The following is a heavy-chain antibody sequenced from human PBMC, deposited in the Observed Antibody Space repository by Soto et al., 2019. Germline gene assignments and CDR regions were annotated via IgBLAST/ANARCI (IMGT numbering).Heavy chain of an antibody. Sequence: GGSLRLSCAASGFSVSSNYMTWVRQAPGKGLEWVSLVYNGGATHYAASVKGRFTISTHSSQSTLFLQMNSLRTEDTAVYYCAKDTYYHDSSGFYVFDYWGQGT. CDR3: AKDTYYHDSSGFYVFDY. CDR2: VYNGGAT. J-gene: IGHJ4*02. V-gene: IGHV3-53*04. CDR1: GFSVSSNY. D-gene: IGHD3-22*01.